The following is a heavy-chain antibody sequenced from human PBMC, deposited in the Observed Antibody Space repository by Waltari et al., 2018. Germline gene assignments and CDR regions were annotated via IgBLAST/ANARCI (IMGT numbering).Heavy chain of an antibody. CDR2: INPNSGGT. Sequence: QVQLVQSGAEVTKPGASVKVSCKASGYTFTGYYMHWVRQAPGQGLEWMGWINPNSGGTNYAQKFQGRVTMTRDTSISTAYMELSRLRSDDTAVYYCARGEDYYDSSGLHPHLFDYWGQGTLVTVSS. J-gene: IGHJ4*02. CDR3: ARGEDYYDSSGLHPHLFDY. D-gene: IGHD3-22*01. V-gene: IGHV1-2*02. CDR1: GYTFTGYY.